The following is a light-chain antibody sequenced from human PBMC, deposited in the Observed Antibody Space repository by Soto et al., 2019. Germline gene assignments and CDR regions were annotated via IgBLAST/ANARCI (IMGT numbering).Light chain of an antibody. CDR1: TGAVTSGHY. CDR3: LISYNTVVV. CDR2: DTF. V-gene: IGLV7-46*01. Sequence: QAVVTQEPSLTVSPGGTVTLTCGSSTGAVTSGHYPYWFQQKPGQAPKTLIYDTFNTHSWTPARFSGSLLGGKAALTLSGAQPEDEAVYFCLISYNTVVVFGGGTQLTVL. J-gene: IGLJ2*01.